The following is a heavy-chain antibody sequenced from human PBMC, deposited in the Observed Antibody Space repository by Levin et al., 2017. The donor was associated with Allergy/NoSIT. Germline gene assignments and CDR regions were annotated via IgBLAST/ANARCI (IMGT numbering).Heavy chain of an antibody. Sequence: GESLKISCAASGFTFSSYAMSWVRQAPGKGLEWVSAISGSGGSTYYADSVKGRFTISRDNSKNTLYLQMNSLRAEDTAVYYCAKDWAGAGGYWGQGTLVTVSS. J-gene: IGHJ4*02. CDR1: GFTFSSYA. CDR2: ISGSGGST. D-gene: IGHD3-16*01. CDR3: AKDWAGAGGY. V-gene: IGHV3-23*01.